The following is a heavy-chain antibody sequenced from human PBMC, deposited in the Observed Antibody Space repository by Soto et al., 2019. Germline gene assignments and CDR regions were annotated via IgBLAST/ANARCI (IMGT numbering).Heavy chain of an antibody. J-gene: IGHJ6*02. CDR3: ARWAAMDHYYSYGMDV. V-gene: IGHV4-30-4*01. CDR1: GGSISSGDYY. D-gene: IGHD5-18*01. Sequence: QVQLQESGPGLVKPSQTLSLTCTVSGGSISSGDYYWSWIRQPPGKGLEWIGYIYYSGSTYYNPSLKSRVTISVDTSKNQFSRKLSSVTAADTAVYYCARWAAMDHYYSYGMDVWGQGTTVTVSS. CDR2: IYYSGST.